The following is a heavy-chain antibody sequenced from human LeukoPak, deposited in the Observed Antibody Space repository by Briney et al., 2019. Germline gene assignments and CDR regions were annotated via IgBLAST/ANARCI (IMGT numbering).Heavy chain of an antibody. Sequence: PGGSLRLSCAASGFTFSGYAMSWVRQAPGKGLEWVSAISGSGGSTYYADSVKGRFTISRDNSKNTLYLQMNSLRAEDTAVYYCARDPTVVTSDDAFDIWGQGTMVTVSS. CDR1: GFTFSGYA. J-gene: IGHJ3*02. CDR3: ARDPTVVTSDDAFDI. CDR2: ISGSGGST. V-gene: IGHV3-23*01. D-gene: IGHD4-23*01.